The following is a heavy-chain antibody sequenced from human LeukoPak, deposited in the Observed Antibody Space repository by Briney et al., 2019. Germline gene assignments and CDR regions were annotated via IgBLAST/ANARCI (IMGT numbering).Heavy chain of an antibody. V-gene: IGHV1-18*01. J-gene: IGHJ4*02. CDR1: GYTFIRYG. D-gene: IGHD6-13*01. Sequence: ASVKVSCKASGYTFIRYGISWVRQAPGQGREWVGWIRVDNGDTNYAQKFQGRVIMTTDTSTTTAYMELSSLRSDETAVYYCARVDLLNGYYFFDYWGQGTLVTVSS. CDR3: ARVDLLNGYYFFDY. CDR2: IRVDNGDT.